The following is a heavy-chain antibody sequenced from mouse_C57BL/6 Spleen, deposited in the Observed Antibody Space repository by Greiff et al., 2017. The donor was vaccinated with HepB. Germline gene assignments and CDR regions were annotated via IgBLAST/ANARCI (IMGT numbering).Heavy chain of an antibody. D-gene: IGHD3-1*01. CDR2: INPSSGYT. CDR3: ARSGPGYAMDY. J-gene: IGHJ4*01. V-gene: IGHV1-4*01. Sequence: QVQLQQSGAELARPGASVKMSCKASGYTFTSYTMHWVKQRPGQGLEWIGYINPSSGYTKYNQKFKDKATLTADKSSSTAYMQLSSLTSEDSAVYYCARSGPGYAMDYWGHRTSVTVSS. CDR1: GYTFTSYT.